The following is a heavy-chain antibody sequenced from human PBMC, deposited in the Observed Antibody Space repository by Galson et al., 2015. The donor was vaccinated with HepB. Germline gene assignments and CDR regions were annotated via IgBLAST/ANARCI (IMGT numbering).Heavy chain of an antibody. V-gene: IGHV4-59*08. D-gene: IGHD5-18*01. CDR3: ARFEGRGYSYGYTAFDI. CDR1: GGSISSYY. CDR2: IYYSGST. Sequence: SETLSLTCTVSGGSISSYYWSWIRQPPGKGLEWIGYIYYSGSTNYNPSLKSRVTISVDTSKNQFSLKLSSVTAADTAVYYCARFEGRGYSYGYTAFDIWGQGTIVTVSS. J-gene: IGHJ3*02.